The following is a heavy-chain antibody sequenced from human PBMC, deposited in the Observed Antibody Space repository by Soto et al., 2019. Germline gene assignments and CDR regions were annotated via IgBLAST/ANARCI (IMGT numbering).Heavy chain of an antibody. Sequence: PSETLSLTCAVYGGSFSGYYWSWIRQPPGKGLEWIGEINHSGSTNYNPSLKSRVTISVDTSKNQFSLKLSSVTAADTAVYYCASHRYGYRGFDNWGQGTLVTVSS. CDR2: INHSGST. V-gene: IGHV4-34*01. CDR3: ASHRYGYRGFDN. J-gene: IGHJ4*02. CDR1: GGSFSGYY. D-gene: IGHD5-18*01.